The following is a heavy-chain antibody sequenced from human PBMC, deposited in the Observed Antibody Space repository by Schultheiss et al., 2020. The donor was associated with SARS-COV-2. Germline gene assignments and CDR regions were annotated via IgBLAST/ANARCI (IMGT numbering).Heavy chain of an antibody. Sequence: GGSLRLSCAASGFTFSSYAMSWVRQAPGKGLEWVSAISGSGGSTYYADSVKGRFTISRDNSKNTLYLQMNSLKTEDTAVYYCTREEEVRGVITFYFDYWGQGTLVTVSS. D-gene: IGHD3-10*01. V-gene: IGHV3-23*01. J-gene: IGHJ4*02. CDR3: TREEEVRGVITFYFDY. CDR1: GFTFSSYA. CDR2: ISGSGGST.